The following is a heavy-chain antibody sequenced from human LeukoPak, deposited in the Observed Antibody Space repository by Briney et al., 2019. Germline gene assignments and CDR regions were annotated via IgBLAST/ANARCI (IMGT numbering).Heavy chain of an antibody. CDR3: AKVGSPNYYYYGMDV. Sequence: PGGSLRLSCAASGFTFSSYAMTWVRQAPGKGLEWVSAISGSGGSTYYADSVKGRFTISRDHSKNTLYLQMNSLRAEDTAVYYCAKVGSPNYYYYGMDVWGQGTTVTVSS. D-gene: IGHD6-19*01. V-gene: IGHV3-23*01. CDR1: GFTFSSYA. J-gene: IGHJ6*02. CDR2: ISGSGGST.